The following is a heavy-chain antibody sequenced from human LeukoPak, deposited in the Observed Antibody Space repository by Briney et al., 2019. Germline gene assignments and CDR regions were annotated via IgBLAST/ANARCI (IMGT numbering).Heavy chain of an antibody. CDR2: IYYSGST. CDR1: RGSISSEY. D-gene: IGHD2-2*01. V-gene: IGHV4-59*08. J-gene: IGHJ4*02. CDR3: ARQAYCTSISCYPFDY. Sequence: PSETLSLTCTVSRGSISSEYWSWIRQPPGKGLEWIGYIYYSGSTNYNPSLKSRVTISIDTSSNQFSLKLGSVTAADTTVYYCARQAYCTSISCYPFDYWGQGTLVTVSS.